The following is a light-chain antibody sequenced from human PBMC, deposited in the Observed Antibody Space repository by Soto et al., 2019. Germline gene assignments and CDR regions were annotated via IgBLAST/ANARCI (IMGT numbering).Light chain of an antibody. V-gene: IGKV3-15*01. J-gene: IGKJ5*01. CDR1: QSVRNK. CDR2: DTS. Sequence: EILLTQSPATLSVSPGERVTLSCRASQSVRNKLAWYQQQPGQAPRVLIYDTSTRATGLPARFSGSGSGTDFTLTISSLQSEDSAVYDCQQYNSWSAITFGQGTRLEI. CDR3: QQYNSWSAIT.